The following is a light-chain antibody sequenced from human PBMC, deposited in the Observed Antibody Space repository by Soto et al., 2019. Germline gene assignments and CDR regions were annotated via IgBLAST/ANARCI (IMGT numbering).Light chain of an antibody. CDR3: SSYTSSINYV. Sequence: QSVLTQPTSVSGSPGQSITISCTGTSNDITLYNYVSWYQQYPGKAPKPIIYQVTNRPSGVSTRFSGSKSGNTASLTISGLQAEDEADYYCSSYTSSINYVFGTGTKVTVL. CDR1: SNDITLYNY. V-gene: IGLV2-14*01. J-gene: IGLJ1*01. CDR2: QVT.